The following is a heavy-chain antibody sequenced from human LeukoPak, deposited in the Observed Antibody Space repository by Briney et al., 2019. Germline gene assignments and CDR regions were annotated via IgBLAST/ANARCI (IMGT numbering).Heavy chain of an antibody. V-gene: IGHV1-2*02. CDR2: INPNSGGT. J-gene: IGHJ6*02. Sequence: GASVKVSCKASGYTFTGYYMHWVRQAPGQGLEWLGWINPNSGGTNYAQKFQGRVTMTRDTSISTAYMELSRLRSDDTAVYYWARDISDTAMVTHYGMDVWGQGTTVTVSS. CDR1: GYTFTGYY. CDR3: ARDISDTAMVTHYGMDV. D-gene: IGHD5-18*01.